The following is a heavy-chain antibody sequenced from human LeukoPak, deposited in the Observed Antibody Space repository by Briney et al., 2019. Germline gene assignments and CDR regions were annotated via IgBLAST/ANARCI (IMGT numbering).Heavy chain of an antibody. D-gene: IGHD5-24*01. CDR3: VGDGRDGYNKYFYH. CDR1: GFTFSIAA. Sequence: GGSLRLSCSASGFTFSIAAMHWVRQAPGKGLQYVSVISGSGVSSYADSVKGRFIVSRDNSKNTVYLQMSSLRAEDTAVYYCVGDGRDGYNKYFYHWGQGTLVTVSS. V-gene: IGHV3-64D*06. CDR2: ISGSGVS. J-gene: IGHJ1*01.